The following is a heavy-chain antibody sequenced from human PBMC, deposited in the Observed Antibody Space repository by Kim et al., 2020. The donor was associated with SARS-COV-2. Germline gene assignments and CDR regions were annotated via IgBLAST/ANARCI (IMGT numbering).Heavy chain of an antibody. J-gene: IGHJ3*02. V-gene: IGHV7-4-1*02. CDR2: INTNTGNT. D-gene: IGHD4-17*01. Sequence: ASVKVSCKASGYTFTSYARNWVRQAPGQGLEWMGWINTNTGNTTYAQGFTGRFVFSLDTSVSTAYLQISSLKAEDTAVYYCARAVAFDIWGQGTMATVSS. CDR3: ARAVAFDI. CDR1: GYTFTSYA.